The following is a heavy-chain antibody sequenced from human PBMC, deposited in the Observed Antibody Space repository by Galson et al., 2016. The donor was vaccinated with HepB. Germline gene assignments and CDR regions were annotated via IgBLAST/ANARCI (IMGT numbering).Heavy chain of an antibody. Sequence: SLRLSCAASGFTFRNYAMTWVRQAPGKGLEYVAYISSSGTTRHYADSVKGRFTISRDNVQNSLYLQMNSLRAGDTALYYCVRADNGGYNHLDYWGQGTLVTVSS. CDR1: GFTFRNYA. CDR2: ISSSGTTR. J-gene: IGHJ4*02. D-gene: IGHD5-24*01. V-gene: IGHV3-11*01. CDR3: VRADNGGYNHLDY.